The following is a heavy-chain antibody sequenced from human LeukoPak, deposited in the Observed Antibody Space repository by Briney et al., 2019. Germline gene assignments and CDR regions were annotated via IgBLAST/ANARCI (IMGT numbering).Heavy chain of an antibody. CDR1: SGSISGYY. CDR3: ARSGPYNNYYGMDV. V-gene: IGHV4-59*01. J-gene: IGHJ6*02. CDR2: IYYSGST. D-gene: IGHD3-10*01. Sequence: SETLSLTCTVSSGSISGYYWSWIRQPPGKRLELIGYIYYSGSTTYNPSLKSRVTISVDTTKNQFSLKLSSVTAADTAVYFCARSGPYNNYYGMDVWGQGTTVTVSS.